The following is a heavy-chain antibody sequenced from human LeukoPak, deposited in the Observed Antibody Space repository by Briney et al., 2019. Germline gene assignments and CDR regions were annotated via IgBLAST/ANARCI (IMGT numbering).Heavy chain of an antibody. CDR1: GHSISSAYY. V-gene: IGHV4-38-2*02. D-gene: IGHD1-26*01. CDR3: AREKSSGSYYNSFDI. Sequence: SETLSLTCTVSGHSISSAYYWGWIRQPPGKGLGWIGTIYYRGTAYYNPSLKSRVTISVDTSKNQFSLKLSSVTAADTAVYYCAREKSSGSYYNSFDIWGQGTMVTVSS. J-gene: IGHJ3*02. CDR2: IYYRGTA.